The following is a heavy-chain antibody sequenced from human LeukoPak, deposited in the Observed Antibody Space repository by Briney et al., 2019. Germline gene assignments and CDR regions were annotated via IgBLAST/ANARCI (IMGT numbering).Heavy chain of an antibody. CDR3: AREWGMGDSSSFPY. D-gene: IGHD6-13*01. CDR1: GFTFSSYW. Sequence: GGSLRLSCAASGFTFSSYWMSWVRQAPGKGLEWVANIKQDGSEKYYVDSVKGRFTISRDNAKNSLYLQMNSLRAEDTAVYYCAREWGMGDSSSFPYGGQGTLVTASS. J-gene: IGHJ4*02. V-gene: IGHV3-7*01. CDR2: IKQDGSEK.